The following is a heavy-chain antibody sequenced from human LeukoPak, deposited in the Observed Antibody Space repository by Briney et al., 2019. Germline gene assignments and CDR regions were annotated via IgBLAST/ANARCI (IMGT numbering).Heavy chain of an antibody. CDR1: GYTFTSYG. CDR2: IRAYNGNT. V-gene: IGHV1-18*01. Sequence: ASVKVSCKASGYTFTSYGISWVRQAPGQGLEWMGWIRAYNGNTDYAQKLQDRVTVTTDTSTSTAYMELRSLRSDDTAVYYCARVVVPAAMGYYYYMDVWDKGTTVTVSS. D-gene: IGHD2-2*01. J-gene: IGHJ6*03. CDR3: ARVVVPAAMGYYYYMDV.